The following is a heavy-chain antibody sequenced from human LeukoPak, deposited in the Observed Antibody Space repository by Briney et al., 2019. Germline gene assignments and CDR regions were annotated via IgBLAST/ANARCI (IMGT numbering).Heavy chain of an antibody. CDR3: ARSPAIYYDFWSGVGYFDY. V-gene: IGHV4-59*08. CDR2: TYYSGST. CDR1: GGSISSYY. D-gene: IGHD3-3*01. Sequence: SETLSLTCTVSGGSISSYYWSWIREPPGKGLEWIGYTYYSGSTNYNPSLKSRVTISVDTSKNQFSLKLSSVTAADTAVYYCARSPAIYYDFWSGVGYFDYWGQGTLVTVSS. J-gene: IGHJ4*02.